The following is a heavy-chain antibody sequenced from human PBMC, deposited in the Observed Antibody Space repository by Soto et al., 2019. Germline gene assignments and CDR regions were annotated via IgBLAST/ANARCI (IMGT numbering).Heavy chain of an antibody. J-gene: IGHJ4*02. CDR2: ISAHNGNT. V-gene: IGHV1-18*01. Sequence: QVHLVQSGAEVKKPGASVKVSCKGSGYAFTHYGITWVRQAPGQGLEWMGWISAHNGNTNYAQKLQGRVTVTRDTSTSTAFMELRSVGSDDTAVYYCARGRYGEYWGQGALVTVSS. CDR1: GYAFTHYG. D-gene: IGHD3-10*01. CDR3: ARGRYGEY.